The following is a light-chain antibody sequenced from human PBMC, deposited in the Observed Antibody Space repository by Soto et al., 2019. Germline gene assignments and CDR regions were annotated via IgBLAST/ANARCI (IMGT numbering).Light chain of an antibody. CDR2: GAS. CDR1: QSVSSSY. V-gene: IGKV3-20*01. Sequence: EIGLTQSPGTLSLSPGERATLSCRASQSVSSSYLAWYQQKPGQAPRLLIYGASSRDTGIPDRFSGSGSGTDFTLTISRLEPEDFAVYYGQQYGSSPWTFGQGTQVEIK. J-gene: IGKJ1*01. CDR3: QQYGSSPWT.